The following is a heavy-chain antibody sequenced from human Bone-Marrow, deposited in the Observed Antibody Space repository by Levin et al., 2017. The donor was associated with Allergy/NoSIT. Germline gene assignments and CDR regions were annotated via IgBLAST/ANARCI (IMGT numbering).Heavy chain of an antibody. D-gene: IGHD3-10*01. Sequence: GESLKISCKGSGYSFTTHWIGWVRQVPGKGLEWMGTIYPADSDITYSPSFQGQVTISADKSISTAFLQWTNLRASDTAMYFCVAATGTYSGIDCWGQGTLVTVSS. CDR3: VAATGTYSGIDC. CDR2: IYPADSDI. CDR1: GYSFTTHW. J-gene: IGHJ4*02. V-gene: IGHV5-51*01.